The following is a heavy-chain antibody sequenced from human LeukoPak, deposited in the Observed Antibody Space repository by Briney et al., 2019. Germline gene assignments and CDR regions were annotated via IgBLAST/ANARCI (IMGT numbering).Heavy chain of an antibody. CDR1: GGSISSYY. J-gene: IGHJ4*02. Sequence: SETLSLTCTVSGGSISSYYWSWIRQPPAKGLEWIGYIYYSGSTNYNPSLKSRVTISVDTSKNQFSLKLSSVTAADTAVYYCARRTYYYDSSGYYYVFDYWGQETLVTVSS. CDR2: IYYSGST. D-gene: IGHD3-22*01. CDR3: ARRTYYYDSSGYYYVFDY. V-gene: IGHV4-59*01.